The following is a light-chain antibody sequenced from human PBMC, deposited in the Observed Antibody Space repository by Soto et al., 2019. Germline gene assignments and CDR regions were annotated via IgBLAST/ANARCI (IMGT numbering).Light chain of an antibody. Sequence: ELTQSPSVSVAPGQTVSITCGGSSIGSKSVHWYQQKPGQAPRLLIYGASSRATGIPDRFSGSGSGTDFTLTISRLEPEDFAVYYCQQYGSSPQTFGQGTKVDIK. CDR2: GAS. V-gene: IGKV3-20*01. CDR1: SIGSKSV. J-gene: IGKJ1*01. CDR3: QQYGSSPQT.